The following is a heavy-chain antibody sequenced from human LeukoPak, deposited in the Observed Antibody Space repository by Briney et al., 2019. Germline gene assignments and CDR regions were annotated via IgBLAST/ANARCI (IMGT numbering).Heavy chain of an antibody. D-gene: IGHD6-13*01. V-gene: IGHV4-38-2*02. CDR2: MYYSGST. Sequence: SETLSLTCTVSGYSISSGYYWGWIRQPPGKGLEWIGYMYYSGSTNYNPSRKSRVTISVDTSKNQFSLKLSSVTAADTAVYYCARVYYSSSYDYWYFDLWGRGTLVTVSS. CDR1: GYSISSGYY. CDR3: ARVYYSSSYDYWYFDL. J-gene: IGHJ2*01.